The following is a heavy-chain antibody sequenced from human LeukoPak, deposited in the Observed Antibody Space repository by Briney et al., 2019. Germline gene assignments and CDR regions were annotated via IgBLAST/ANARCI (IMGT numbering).Heavy chain of an antibody. CDR3: ARPRGSETYYYFDY. D-gene: IGHD3-10*01. CDR1: GYTFTNYW. V-gene: IGHV5-51*01. CDR2: IYPGDSGT. J-gene: IGHJ4*02. Sequence: GESLKISCTGSGYTFTNYWIGWVRQMPGKGLEWVGIIYPGDSGTRYSPSFHGQVTISVDNSDNTAYLQWSSLKTSDTAIYYCARPRGSETYYYFDYWGQGTLVAVSS.